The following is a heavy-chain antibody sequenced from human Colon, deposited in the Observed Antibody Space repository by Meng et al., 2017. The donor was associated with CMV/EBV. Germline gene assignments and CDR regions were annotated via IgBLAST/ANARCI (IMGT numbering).Heavy chain of an antibody. Sequence: FTCRNCWMTWVRQAPGKGLEWVGRIRSESVGGTTDYSAPVKGRFTISRDDSKNTVYLHMNNLKTEDTAVYYCATEVLKWLGSESVDFWGQGTLVTVSS. V-gene: IGHV3-15*07. CDR1: FTCRNCW. CDR3: ATEVLKWLGSESVDF. CDR2: IRSESVGGTT. D-gene: IGHD3-10*01. J-gene: IGHJ4*02.